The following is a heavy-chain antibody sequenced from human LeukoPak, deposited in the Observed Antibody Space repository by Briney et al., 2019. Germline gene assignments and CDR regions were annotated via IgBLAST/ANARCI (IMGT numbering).Heavy chain of an antibody. CDR3: ARDRVPPPEDGPDDWYFDL. CDR1: GGSISSSSYY. D-gene: IGHD5-24*01. Sequence: SETLSLTCTVSGGSISSSSYYWGWIRQPPGKGLEWIGSIYYSGSTYYNPSLKSRVTISVDTSKNQFSLKLSSVTAADTAVNYCARDRVPPPEDGPDDWYFDLWGRGTLVTVSS. J-gene: IGHJ2*01. CDR2: IYYSGST. V-gene: IGHV4-39*07.